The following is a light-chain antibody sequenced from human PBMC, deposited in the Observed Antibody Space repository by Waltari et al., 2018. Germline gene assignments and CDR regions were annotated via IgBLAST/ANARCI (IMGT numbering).Light chain of an antibody. CDR3: CSYAGSWIWV. CDR2: DVT. J-gene: IGLJ3*02. CDR1: NRAVGNYNF. Sequence: QAALTQPASVSGSAGQLMTIFCTGSNRAVGNYNFVPWYQKHPVKAPKLIIDDVTNRPSGISDRFSGFKTGNTASLTISGLQAEDEADYYCCSYAGSWIWVFGGGTELTVL. V-gene: IGLV2-23*02.